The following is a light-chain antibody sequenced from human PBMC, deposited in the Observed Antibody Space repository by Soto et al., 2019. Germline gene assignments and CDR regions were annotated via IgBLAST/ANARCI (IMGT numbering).Light chain of an antibody. J-gene: IGKJ1*01. V-gene: IGKV1-5*01. CDR2: DAS. CDR1: QRISSW. CDR3: QQYDSYPWT. Sequence: DIQMTQSPSTLSASVGDRITISCRASQRISSWLAWYQQRPGKAPNLLIYDASSLESGVPSRFSGSGSGTEFTLTISSLQPDDFATYYCQQYDSYPWTFGHGTKVDI.